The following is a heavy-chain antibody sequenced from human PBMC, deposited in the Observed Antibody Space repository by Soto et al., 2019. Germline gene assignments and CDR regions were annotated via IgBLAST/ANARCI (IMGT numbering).Heavy chain of an antibody. Sequence: EASVKVSCKASGYTFTSYGISWVRQAPGQGLEWMGWISAYNGNTNYAQKLQGRVTMTTDTSTSTAYMELRSLRSDDTAVYYCARERPHYDILTGYSDYWGQGTLVTVS. CDR2: ISAYNGNT. D-gene: IGHD3-9*01. V-gene: IGHV1-18*01. CDR3: ARERPHYDILTGYSDY. CDR1: GYTFTSYG. J-gene: IGHJ4*02.